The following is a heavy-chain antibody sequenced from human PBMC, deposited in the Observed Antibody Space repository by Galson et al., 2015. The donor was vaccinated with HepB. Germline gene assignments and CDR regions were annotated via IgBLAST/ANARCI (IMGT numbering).Heavy chain of an antibody. CDR2: ISYDGSNK. Sequence: SLRLSCAASGFTFSSYAMHWVRQAPGKGLEWVAVISYDGSNKYYADSVKGRFTISRDNSKNTLYLQMNSLRAEDTAVYYCARDLSRTDSSGSLGSDYWGQGTLVTVSS. V-gene: IGHV3-30-3*01. D-gene: IGHD3-22*01. J-gene: IGHJ4*02. CDR3: ARDLSRTDSSGSLGSDY. CDR1: GFTFSSYA.